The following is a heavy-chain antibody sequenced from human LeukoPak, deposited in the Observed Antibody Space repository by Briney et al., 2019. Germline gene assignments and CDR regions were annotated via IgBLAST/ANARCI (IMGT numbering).Heavy chain of an antibody. V-gene: IGHV4-59*01. CDR2: IYYSGST. D-gene: IGHD3-10*01. Sequence: PSETLSLTCTVSGGSISSYYWSWIRQPPGKGLEWIGYIYYSGSTNYNPSLKSRVTISVDTPKNQFSLKLSSVTAADTAVYYCARDSADNYYYYMDVWGKGTTVTVSS. CDR1: GGSISSYY. CDR3: ARDSADNYYYYMDV. J-gene: IGHJ6*03.